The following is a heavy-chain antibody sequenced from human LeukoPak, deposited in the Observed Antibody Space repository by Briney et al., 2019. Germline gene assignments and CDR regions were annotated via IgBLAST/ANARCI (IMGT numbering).Heavy chain of an antibody. Sequence: PSETLSLTCTVSGGSISSYYWNWFRQPPVKGLEWIGYIYYSGSTNYNPSLKSRVTISVDTSKNQFSLKLSSVTAADTAVYYCAGRLWRRDGYNLSAFDIWGQGTMVTVSS. D-gene: IGHD5-24*01. J-gene: IGHJ3*02. CDR1: GGSISSYY. V-gene: IGHV4-59*01. CDR3: AGRLWRRDGYNLSAFDI. CDR2: IYYSGST.